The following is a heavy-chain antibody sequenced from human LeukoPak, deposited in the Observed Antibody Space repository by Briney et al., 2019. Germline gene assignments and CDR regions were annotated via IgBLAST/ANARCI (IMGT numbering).Heavy chain of an antibody. J-gene: IGHJ5*02. CDR2: ISYDGSNK. V-gene: IGHV3-30-3*01. Sequence: GGSLRLSCAASGFTFSSYAMHWVRQAPGKGLEWVAVISYDGSNKYYADSVKGRFTISRDNSKNTLYLQMNSLRAEDTAVYYCARGKPSGYSPRAFYWFDPWGQGTLVTVSS. CDR1: GFTFSSYA. CDR3: ARGKPSGYSPRAFYWFDP. D-gene: IGHD3-3*01.